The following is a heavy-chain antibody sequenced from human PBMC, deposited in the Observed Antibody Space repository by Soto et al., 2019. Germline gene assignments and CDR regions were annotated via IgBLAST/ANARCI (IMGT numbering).Heavy chain of an antibody. J-gene: IGHJ4*02. D-gene: IGHD6-19*01. CDR3: ARGLPVAVGAFFDY. Sequence: PSETLSLTCAVYGGSFSGYYWSWIRQPPGKGLDWIGEINHSGSTNYNPSLKSRVTISVDTSKNQFSLKLSSVTAADTAVYYCARGLPVAVGAFFDYWGQGTLVTVSS. V-gene: IGHV4-34*01. CDR2: INHSGST. CDR1: GGSFSGYY.